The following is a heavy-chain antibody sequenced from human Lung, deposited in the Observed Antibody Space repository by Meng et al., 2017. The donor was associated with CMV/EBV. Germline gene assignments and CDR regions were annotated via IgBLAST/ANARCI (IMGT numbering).Heavy chain of an antibody. D-gene: IGHD3-10*01. CDR1: WRSSSSGGFY. CDR2: IQSSGST. V-gene: IGHV4-31*01. CDR3: ARASYGSGSPLGESWFDP. J-gene: IGHJ5*02. Sequence: QVQLQGSGPGLVQPAQTRRLTCPVSWRSSSSGGFYWRWTRQHPGKGLEWIGYIQSSGSTYYNPSLRSQLTISVDTSKNQFSLKLSSVTAADTAVYYCARASYGSGSPLGESWFDPWGQGTLVTVSS.